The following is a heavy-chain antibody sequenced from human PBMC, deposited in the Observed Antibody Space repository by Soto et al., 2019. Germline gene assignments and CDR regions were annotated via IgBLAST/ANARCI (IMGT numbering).Heavy chain of an antibody. J-gene: IGHJ6*02. CDR2: IGTAGDT. CDR3: ARTNSGSNPNYYYYGMDV. V-gene: IGHV3-13*04. D-gene: IGHD1-26*01. CDR1: GFTFSSYD. Sequence: GGSLRLSCAASGFTFSSYDMHWVRQATGKGLEWVSAIGTAGDTYYPGSVKGRFTISRENAKNSLYLQMNSLRAGDTAVYYCARTNSGSNPNYYYYGMDVWGQGTTVTVSS.